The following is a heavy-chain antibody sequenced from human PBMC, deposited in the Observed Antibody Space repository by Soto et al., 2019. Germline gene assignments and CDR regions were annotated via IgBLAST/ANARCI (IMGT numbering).Heavy chain of an antibody. D-gene: IGHD2-15*01. CDR3: VSDFVTSKDWVGP. CDR2: VNHSGST. CDR1: GGPFSGYY. Sequence: PSETLSLTCAVYGGPFSGYYLSLIRQPPGKGLEWLGEVNHSGSTTYNPSLKSRVTISVDKSKNQFYLKLSSVTAADTAVYYCVSDFVTSKDWVGPWGQGILV. V-gene: IGHV4-34*01. J-gene: IGHJ5*02.